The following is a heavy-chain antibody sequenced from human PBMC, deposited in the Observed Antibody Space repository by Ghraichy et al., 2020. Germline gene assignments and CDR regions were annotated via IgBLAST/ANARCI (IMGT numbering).Heavy chain of an antibody. CDR1: GFTFSSYA. Sequence: GGSLRLSCAASGFTFSSYAMSWVRQAPGKGLEWVSAISGSGGSTYYADSVKGRFTISRDNSKNTLYLQMNSLRAEDTAVYYCAKDRWDYYGSGSYVDYWGQGTLVTVSS. CDR3: AKDRWDYYGSGSYVDY. J-gene: IGHJ4*02. D-gene: IGHD3-10*01. V-gene: IGHV3-23*01. CDR2: ISGSGGST.